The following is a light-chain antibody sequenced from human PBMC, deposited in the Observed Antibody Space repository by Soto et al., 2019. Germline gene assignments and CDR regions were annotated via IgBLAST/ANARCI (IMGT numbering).Light chain of an antibody. CDR3: QQYGSSPCT. J-gene: IGKJ2*02. CDR2: TAS. Sequence: EIVLTQSPGTLSLSPGERATLSCRASQSVSSNFLAWYQQKPGQAPKLLRSTASSRYTGITDRFSGSVSGTYFTLTISRLKPEDFTLYSSQQYGSSPCTFGQGTKLEIK. V-gene: IGKV3-20*01. CDR1: QSVSSNF.